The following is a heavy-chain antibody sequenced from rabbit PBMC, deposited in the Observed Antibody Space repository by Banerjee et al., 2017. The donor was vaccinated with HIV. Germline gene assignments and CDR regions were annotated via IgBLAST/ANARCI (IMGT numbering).Heavy chain of an antibody. CDR2: IVVSSGSA. V-gene: IGHV1S43*01. CDR1: GFSLSSYS. D-gene: IGHD4-2*01. J-gene: IGHJ4*01. Sequence: QEQLVESGGGLVQPGGSLKLSCKASGFSLSSYSMSWVRQAPGKGLELIACIVVSSGSAYYASWVNGRFTISRSTSLNTVDLKMTSLTVADTATYFCARGAYAGYAGPFNLWGPGTLVTVS. CDR3: ARGAYAGYAGPFNL.